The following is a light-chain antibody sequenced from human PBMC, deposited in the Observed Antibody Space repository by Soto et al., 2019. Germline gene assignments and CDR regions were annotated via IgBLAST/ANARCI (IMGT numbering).Light chain of an antibody. CDR2: DAS. Sequence: ETALTQSPATLPLSPGERATLSCRASQSVSSYLAWYQQKPGQAPRLLIYDASHSATGIPARFSGSGSGTDFTLTISSLEPEDFAVYYCQQRSNWPLTFGGGTQVEIK. J-gene: IGKJ4*01. V-gene: IGKV3-11*01. CDR1: QSVSSY. CDR3: QQRSNWPLT.